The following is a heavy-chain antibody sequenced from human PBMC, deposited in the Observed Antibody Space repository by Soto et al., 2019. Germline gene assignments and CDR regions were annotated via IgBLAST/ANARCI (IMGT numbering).Heavy chain of an antibody. CDR2: IDSSTKYT. J-gene: IGHJ6*02. CDR3: AREYYYTMDV. V-gene: IGHV3-11*05. Sequence: QVQLVESGGSLVRPGGSLRLSCEASGFTFRDYYMTWFCQAPGKGLEWLSYIDSSTKYTNYADSVKGRFTISRDNAKNSLSLQMNSLRADDTAVYYCAREYYYTMDVWGQGTRVTVSS. CDR1: GFTFRDYY.